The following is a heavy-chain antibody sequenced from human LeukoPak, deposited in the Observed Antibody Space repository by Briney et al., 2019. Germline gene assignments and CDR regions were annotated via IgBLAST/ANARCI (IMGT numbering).Heavy chain of an antibody. CDR1: GFTFSSYA. Sequence: PGGSLRLSCAASGFTFSSYAMSWVRQAPGKGLEWVSTMSGDATSTYYADSVKGRFTISRDNSKTTLFLQMNSLRAEDTAVYYCAKRTSGSSWYSSDSWGRGTLVTVSS. CDR2: MSGDATST. D-gene: IGHD6-13*01. CDR3: AKRTSGSSWYSSDS. V-gene: IGHV3-23*01. J-gene: IGHJ4*02.